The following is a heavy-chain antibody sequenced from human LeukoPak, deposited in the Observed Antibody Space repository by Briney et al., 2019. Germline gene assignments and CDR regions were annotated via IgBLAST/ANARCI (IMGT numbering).Heavy chain of an antibody. CDR1: GFSFSSYE. V-gene: IGHV3-48*03. CDR2: ISSSGRTI. D-gene: IGHD1-26*01. CDR3: VRREGFFYYFDY. J-gene: IGHJ4*02. Sequence: GGSLRLSCAASGFSFSSYEMNRVRQAPGKGLEWVSYISSSGRTIYYADSVKGRFTISRDNAKNSLCLQTNSLRAEDTAVYYCVRREGFFYYFDYWGQGTLVTVSS.